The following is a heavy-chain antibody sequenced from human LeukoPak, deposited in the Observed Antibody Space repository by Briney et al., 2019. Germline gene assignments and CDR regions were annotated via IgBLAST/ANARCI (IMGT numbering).Heavy chain of an antibody. D-gene: IGHD4-17*01. J-gene: IGHJ4*02. CDR2: IKHSGST. CDR1: GGSFSAYY. CDR3: ARGGYGASPGFDY. V-gene: IGHV4-34*01. Sequence: SETLSLTCGVYGGSFSAYYWSWIRQSPGKGLEWIGEIKHSGSTNYNPSLKSRVTMSVDTSKNQFSLNLSSVTAADTAVYYCARGGYGASPGFDYWGQGTLVTVSS.